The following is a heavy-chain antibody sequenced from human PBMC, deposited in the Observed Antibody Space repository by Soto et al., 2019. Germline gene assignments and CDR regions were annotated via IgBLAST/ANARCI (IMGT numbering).Heavy chain of an antibody. CDR1: GYTFTIYG. V-gene: IGHV1-18*01. J-gene: IGHJ6*02. D-gene: IGHD5-12*01. CDR3: ARALGYSGYAGLDV. Sequence: ASVKVSCKASGYTFTIYGINWVRQAPGQGLEWMGWISPDNGNTNYAQKLQGRVTMTTDTSTSTAYMELRSLRSDDTAVYYCARALGYSGYAGLDVWGQGTTVTVSS. CDR2: ISPDNGNT.